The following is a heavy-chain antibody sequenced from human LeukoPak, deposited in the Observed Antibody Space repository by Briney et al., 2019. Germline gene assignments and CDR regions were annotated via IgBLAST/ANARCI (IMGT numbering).Heavy chain of an antibody. D-gene: IGHD5-12*01. J-gene: IGHJ4*02. Sequence: PGGSLRLSCAASGFIVSSYWMSWVRQAPRKGLEWVANIKEDGSEKHYIDSVKGRFTISRDNAKNSLYLLMNSLRPEDTAVYYCARDRSRSGDDYELDYWGQGTLVTVSS. V-gene: IGHV3-7*01. CDR2: IKEDGSEK. CDR3: ARDRSRSGDDYELDY. CDR1: GFIVSSYW.